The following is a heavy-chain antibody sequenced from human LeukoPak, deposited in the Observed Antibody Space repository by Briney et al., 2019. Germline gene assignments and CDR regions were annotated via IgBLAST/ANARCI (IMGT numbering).Heavy chain of an antibody. V-gene: IGHV3-23*01. D-gene: IGHD5-12*01. CDR2: ISGSGGST. J-gene: IGHJ4*02. Sequence: GGSLRLPCAASGFTFSSYGMSWVRQAPEKGLEWASAISGSGGSTYYADSVKGRFTISRDNSKNTLYLQMNSLRAEDTAVYYCAKDRGYSGYDYRGQGTLVTVSS. CDR1: GFTFSSYG. CDR3: AKDRGYSGYDY.